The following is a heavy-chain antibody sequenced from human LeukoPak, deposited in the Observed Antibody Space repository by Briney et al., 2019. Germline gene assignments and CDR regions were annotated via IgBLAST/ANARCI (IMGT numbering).Heavy chain of an antibody. D-gene: IGHD5-24*01. CDR1: GFAFSTYA. CDR3: AKARRDGYNLFDL. Sequence: GGALRLSCAASGFAFSTYAMHWVRQAPGKGLEYVSAIYNNGGNTYYASSVEDRFTIARDNSKNTLYLQMGSLRLEDMAVYYGAKARRDGYNLFDLWGRGTLVTVSA. V-gene: IGHV3-64*01. CDR2: IYNNGGNT. J-gene: IGHJ2*01.